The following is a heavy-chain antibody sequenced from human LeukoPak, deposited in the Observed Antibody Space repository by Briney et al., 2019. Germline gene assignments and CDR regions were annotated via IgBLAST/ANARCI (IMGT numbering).Heavy chain of an antibody. CDR2: ISSSSSVI. V-gene: IGHV3-48*01. D-gene: IGHD2-8*01. CDR3: ARGSLTALMVYGY. CDR1: RFTFSSYS. J-gene: IGHJ4*02. Sequence: GGSLRLSCSASRFTFSSYSMNWVRQAPGKGLEWVSYISSSSSVIYYADSVKGRFTISRDNAKNSLYLQMISLRAEDTAVYYCARGSLTALMVYGYWGQGTLVTVSS.